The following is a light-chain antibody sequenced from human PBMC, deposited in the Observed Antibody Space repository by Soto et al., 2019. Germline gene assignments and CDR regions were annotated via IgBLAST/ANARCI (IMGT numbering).Light chain of an antibody. CDR1: QSVSDN. J-gene: IGKJ1*01. Sequence: DIVLTQSPGSLSVSPGDRSTITCLASQSVSDNVAWYQQIPGQPPKLLIFGASSRATGVADRFSGSGSGTDFTLTISRLQPEDFAVYYCHQYDNSPRTFGQGTKVDIK. CDR3: HQYDNSPRT. CDR2: GAS. V-gene: IGKV3-20*01.